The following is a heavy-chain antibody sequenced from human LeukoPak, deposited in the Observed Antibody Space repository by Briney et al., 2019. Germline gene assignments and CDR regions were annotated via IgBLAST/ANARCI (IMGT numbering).Heavy chain of an antibody. Sequence: SETLSLTCTVSGAPMNSGSYYWSWIRQPAGMGLEWIVRIFASGHTDYKPSLQGRVTISLDMSRNQLFLNLTSLTAADTAVYYCARFLASPDVGVTGPFDFWGQGSLVTVSS. J-gene: IGHJ4*02. D-gene: IGHD2-21*02. CDR1: GAPMNSGSYY. CDR2: IFASGHT. CDR3: ARFLASPDVGVTGPFDF. V-gene: IGHV4-61*02.